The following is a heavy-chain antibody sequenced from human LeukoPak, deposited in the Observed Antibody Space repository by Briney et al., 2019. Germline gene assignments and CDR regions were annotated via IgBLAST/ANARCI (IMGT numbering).Heavy chain of an antibody. D-gene: IGHD3-3*01. CDR2: ISYSGST. CDR1: GGSITSYH. V-gene: IGHV4-59*01. CDR3: ARDDITIFGVVNL. Sequence: SETLSLTCTVSGGSITSYHWSWIRQPPGKGLEWIGYISYSGSTNYNPSLKSRVTISLDTSKNQFSLKLSSVTAADTAVYYCARDDITIFGVVNLWGQGTLVTVSS. J-gene: IGHJ5*02.